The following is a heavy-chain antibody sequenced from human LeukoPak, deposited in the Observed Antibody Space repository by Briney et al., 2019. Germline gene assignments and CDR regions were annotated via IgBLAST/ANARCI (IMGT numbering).Heavy chain of an antibody. D-gene: IGHD6-13*01. V-gene: IGHV3-23*01. J-gene: IGHJ5*02. CDR3: AREYSSSWDVNWFDP. CDR1: GFTFSSYA. Sequence: GGSLRLSCAASGFTFSSYAMSWVRQAPGKGLEWVSAISGSGGSTYYADSVKGRFTISRDNSKNTLYLQMNSLRAEDTAVYYCAREYSSSWDVNWFDPWGQGTLVTVSS. CDR2: ISGSGGST.